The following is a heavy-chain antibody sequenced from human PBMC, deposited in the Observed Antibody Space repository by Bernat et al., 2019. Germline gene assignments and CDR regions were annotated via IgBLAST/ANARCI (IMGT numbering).Heavy chain of an antibody. Sequence: QVQLVESGGGLVKPGGSLRLSCAASGFTFSDYYMSWIRQAPGKGLEWVSYISSSSSYTNYADSVKGRFTISRDNAKNSLYLQMNSLRAEDTAVYYCARDRSKPPPGTMMAEYFQHWGQGTLVTVSS. J-gene: IGHJ1*01. CDR2: ISSSSSYT. CDR3: ARDRSKPPPGTMMAEYFQH. D-gene: IGHD6-13*01. V-gene: IGHV3-11*05. CDR1: GFTFSDYY.